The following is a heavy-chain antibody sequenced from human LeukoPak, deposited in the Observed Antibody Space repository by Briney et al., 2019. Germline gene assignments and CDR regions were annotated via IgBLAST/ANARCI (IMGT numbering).Heavy chain of an antibody. D-gene: IGHD3-10*01. J-gene: IGHJ2*01. CDR3: ARIWPDL. Sequence: PSETLSLTCGVSGGSISSGGYSWRWIRQPPGKGLEWIGYMFYTGSTYYNPSLKSRVTISVDTSKKQFSLRLNSVTAADTAVYYCARIWPDLWGRGTLVTVSS. V-gene: IGHV4-30-4*07. CDR2: MFYTGST. CDR1: GGSISSGGYS.